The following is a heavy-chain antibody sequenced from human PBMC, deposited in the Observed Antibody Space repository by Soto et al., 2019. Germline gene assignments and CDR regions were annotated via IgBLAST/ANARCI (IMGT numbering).Heavy chain of an antibody. Sequence: SQTLSLTCAISGDSVSIKSAAWNWIRQSPSRGLEWLGRTYYRSKWYYDYADSVKSRITINSDTSKNQFSLQLNSVTPEDTAVYYCARDPGYLLDYWGQGTLVTVSS. CDR1: GDSVSIKSAA. D-gene: IGHD2-15*01. J-gene: IGHJ4*02. CDR2: TYYRSKWYY. CDR3: ARDPGYLLDY. V-gene: IGHV6-1*01.